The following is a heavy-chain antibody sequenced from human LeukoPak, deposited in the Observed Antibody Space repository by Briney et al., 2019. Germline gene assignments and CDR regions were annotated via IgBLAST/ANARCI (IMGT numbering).Heavy chain of an antibody. CDR1: GYTFTTYA. Sequence: ASVKVSCKASGYTFTTYAMHWVRQAPGQSLEWMGWSNAGNGSTKYSQKFQGRVTISRDTSASTAYMELSSLRSEDTAVYYCARSRGSGRYYNPTFDYWSQGTLVTVSS. CDR3: ARSRGSGRYYNPTFDY. J-gene: IGHJ4*02. D-gene: IGHD3-10*01. V-gene: IGHV1-3*01. CDR2: SNAGNGST.